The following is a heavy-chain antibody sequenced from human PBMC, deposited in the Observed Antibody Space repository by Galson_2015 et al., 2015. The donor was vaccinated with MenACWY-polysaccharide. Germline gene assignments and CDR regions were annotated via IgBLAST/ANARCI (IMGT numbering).Heavy chain of an antibody. CDR3: SRGLNGNDRPFGFGS. D-gene: IGHD4-23*01. V-gene: IGHV3-72*01. CDR1: GFTFSDYY. J-gene: IGHJ4*02. CDR2: VRDNPHSYTT. Sequence: SLRLSCAASGFTFSDYYMDWVRQAPGKGLEWVARVRDNPHSYTTEYAASVKVRFTVSRYDSMNSLYLQMNSLKTDDMAVFSCSRGLNGNDRPFGFGSWCQGSLVP.